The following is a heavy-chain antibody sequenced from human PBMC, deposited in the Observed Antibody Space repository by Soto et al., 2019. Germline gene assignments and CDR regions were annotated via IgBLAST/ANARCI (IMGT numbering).Heavy chain of an antibody. V-gene: IGHV4-31*03. J-gene: IGHJ5*02. CDR2: IYDTGST. CDR3: AKNETRRPWFDP. CDR1: GGSISNGNYY. Sequence: QVQLQESGPGLVKPSQTLSLTCTVSGGSISNGNYYWTWIRQLPGKGLEWIGNIYDTGSTSYNPSLKSRVTISLDTSKNQFSLKLSAVVAANTAMYCCAKNETRRPWFDPWGQGTLVTGSS.